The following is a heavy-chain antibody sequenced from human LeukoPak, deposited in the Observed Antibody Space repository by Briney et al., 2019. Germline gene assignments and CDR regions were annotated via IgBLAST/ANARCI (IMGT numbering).Heavy chain of an antibody. CDR1: GFTFSSYA. D-gene: IGHD1-26*01. Sequence: GGSLRLSCAASGFTFSSYAMSWVRQAPGKGLEWVSAISGSGGSTYYADSVKGRFTISRDNSKSTLYLQMNSLRAEDTAVYYCAKDRTGGSYYAYFDYWGQGTLVTVSS. V-gene: IGHV3-23*01. CDR2: ISGSGGST. CDR3: AKDRTGGSYYAYFDY. J-gene: IGHJ4*02.